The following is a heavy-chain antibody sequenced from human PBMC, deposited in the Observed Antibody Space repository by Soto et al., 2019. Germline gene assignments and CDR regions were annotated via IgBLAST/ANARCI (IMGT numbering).Heavy chain of an antibody. V-gene: IGHV4-39*01. CDR2: IYYSGST. J-gene: IGHJ4*02. Sequence: SETLSLTCTVSGGSISSSSYYWGWIRQPPGKGLEWIGSIYYSGSTYYNPSLKSRVTISVDTSKNQFSLKLSSVTAADTAVYYCARHEAGTGTYYLYYFDYWGRGTLVTVSS. D-gene: IGHD3-10*01. CDR1: GGSISSSSYY. CDR3: ARHEAGTGTYYLYYFDY.